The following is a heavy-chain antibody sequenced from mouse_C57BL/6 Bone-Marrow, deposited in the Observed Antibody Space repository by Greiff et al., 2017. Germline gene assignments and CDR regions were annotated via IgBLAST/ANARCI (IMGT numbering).Heavy chain of an antibody. V-gene: IGHV2-3*01. Sequence: VQLKESGPGLVAPSPSLSITCTASGFSLTSYGVSWVRQPPGKGLEWLGVIWGDGSTNYHSAPITRLSISKDNSTSQVLLRLNSLQTDDTATYYCAKHWVGFDYWGQGTTLTVSA. CDR1: GFSLTSYG. CDR3: AKHWVGFDY. CDR2: IWGDGST. D-gene: IGHD4-1*01. J-gene: IGHJ2*01.